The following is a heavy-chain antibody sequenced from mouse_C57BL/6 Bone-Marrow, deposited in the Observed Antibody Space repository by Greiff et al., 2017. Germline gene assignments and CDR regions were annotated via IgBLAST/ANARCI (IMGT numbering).Heavy chain of an antibody. Sequence: VQLQQPGAELVMPGASVKLSCKASGYTFTSYWMHWVKQRPGQGLEWIGEIAPSDSYTNYNQKFKGKSTLTVDKSSSTAYMQLSSLTAEDSAVYYCAREGYGYVLFAYWGQGTLVTVSA. V-gene: IGHV1-69*01. CDR1: GYTFTSYW. CDR3: AREGYGYVLFAY. J-gene: IGHJ3*01. D-gene: IGHD2-2*01. CDR2: IAPSDSYT.